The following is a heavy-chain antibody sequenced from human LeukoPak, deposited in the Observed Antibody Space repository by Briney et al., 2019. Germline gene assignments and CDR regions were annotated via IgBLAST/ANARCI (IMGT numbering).Heavy chain of an antibody. J-gene: IGHJ6*03. CDR2: IYVTGT. D-gene: IGHD3-16*02. Sequence: SETLSLTCTVSGGSIGTYYWRWIRQSPGKGLEWIGYIYVTGTRYNPYLQSRVTISVDRSRNQFFLKMSSGTAADTAVYYCARHIGGGIEDMDVWGKGTKVIVSS. V-gene: IGHV4-59*08. CDR1: GGSIGTYY. CDR3: ARHIGGGIEDMDV.